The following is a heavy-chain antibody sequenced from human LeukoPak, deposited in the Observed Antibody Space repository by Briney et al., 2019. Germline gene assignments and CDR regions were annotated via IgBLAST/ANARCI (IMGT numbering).Heavy chain of an antibody. CDR2: IYHSGST. D-gene: IGHD1-26*01. CDR3: ARDLVGATTSGMDV. Sequence: PSGTLSLTCAVSGGSISSSNWWSWVRQPPGKGLEWIGEIYHSGSTNYNPSLKSRVTISVDKSKNQFSLKLSSVTAADTAVYYCARDLVGATTSGMDVWGQGTTVTVSS. CDR1: GGSISSSNW. V-gene: IGHV4-4*02. J-gene: IGHJ6*02.